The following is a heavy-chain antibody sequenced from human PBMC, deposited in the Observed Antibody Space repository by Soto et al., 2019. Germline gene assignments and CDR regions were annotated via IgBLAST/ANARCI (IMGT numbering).Heavy chain of an antibody. V-gene: IGHV3-9*01. CDR3: AKSTGGSANGMGV. D-gene: IGHD2-8*02. Sequence: EVQVVESGGGLVQPGRSLRLSCAASGFSFDDYAMHWVRQAPGKGLEWVSGIGWNSGTIGYADSVKGRFTISRDNAKTTLYVQMDRLRAEDTDLYYCAKSTGGSANGMGVWGQGTTVTVSS. J-gene: IGHJ6*02. CDR2: IGWNSGTI. CDR1: GFSFDDYA.